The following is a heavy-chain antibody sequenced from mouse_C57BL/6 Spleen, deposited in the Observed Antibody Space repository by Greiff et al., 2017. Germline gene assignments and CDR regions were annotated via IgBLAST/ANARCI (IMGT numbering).Heavy chain of an antibody. V-gene: IGHV3-6*01. Sequence: ESGPGLVKPSQSLSLTCSVTGYSITSGYYWNWIRQFPGNKLEWMGYISYDGSNNYNPSLKNRISITRDTSKNQFFLKLNSVTTEDTATYYCARDGIYYGNYVWFAYWGQGTLVTVSA. J-gene: IGHJ3*01. CDR1: GYSITSGYY. CDR2: ISYDGSN. D-gene: IGHD2-1*01. CDR3: ARDGIYYGNYVWFAY.